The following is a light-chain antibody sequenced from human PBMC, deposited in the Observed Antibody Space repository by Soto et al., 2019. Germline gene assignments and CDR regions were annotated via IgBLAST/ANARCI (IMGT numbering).Light chain of an antibody. J-gene: IGLJ3*02. V-gene: IGLV2-14*01. Sequence: QSALTQPASVSGSPGQSITISCTGTSSDVGGYNYVSWYQQHPGKAPKVMIYEVSNQPSGVSNRFSGSKSGNTASLTISGLQAEDEADYYCSSYTTSSTLVFGGGTKVTVL. CDR3: SSYTTSSTLV. CDR2: EVS. CDR1: SSDVGGYNY.